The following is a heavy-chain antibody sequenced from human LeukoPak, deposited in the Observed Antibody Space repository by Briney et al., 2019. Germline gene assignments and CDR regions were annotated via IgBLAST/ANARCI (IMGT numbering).Heavy chain of an antibody. Sequence: PGGSLRLSCAASGFTFSNAWMSWVRQAPGKGLEWVGRIKSKTDGGTTDYAAPVKGRFTISRDDSKNTLYLQMNSLKTEDTAVYYCTTDKLRFLEPFDYWGQGTLVTVSS. J-gene: IGHJ4*02. CDR3: TTDKLRFLEPFDY. D-gene: IGHD3-3*01. V-gene: IGHV3-15*01. CDR2: IKSKTDGGTT. CDR1: GFTFSNAW.